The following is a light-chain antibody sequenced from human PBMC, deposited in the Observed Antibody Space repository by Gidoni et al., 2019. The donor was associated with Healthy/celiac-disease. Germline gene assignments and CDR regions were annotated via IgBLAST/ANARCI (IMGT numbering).Light chain of an antibody. CDR1: QSISSW. CDR2: KAS. V-gene: IGKV1-5*03. CDR3: QQYNSYSWT. J-gene: IGKJ1*01. Sequence: DIQMTQPPSTLSASVGDRVTITCRASQSISSWLAWYQQKPGKAPKLLIYKASSLESGVPSRFSGSGSGTEFTLTISSLQPDDFATYYCQQYNSYSWTFGHGTKLEIK.